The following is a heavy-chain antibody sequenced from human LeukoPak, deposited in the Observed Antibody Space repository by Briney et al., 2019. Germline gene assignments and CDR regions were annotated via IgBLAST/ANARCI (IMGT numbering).Heavy chain of an antibody. CDR1: GYTFTSYY. D-gene: IGHD2-2*02. CDR3: ARDDYCSSTSCYRTNDAFDI. J-gene: IGHJ3*02. V-gene: IGHV1-46*01. CDR2: INPSGGST. Sequence: ASVKVSCKASGYTFTSYYMHWVRQAPGQGLEWMGIINPSGGSTSYAQKFQGRVTMTRDTSTSTVYMELSSLRSEDTAVYYCARDDYCSSTSCYRTNDAFDIWGQGTMVTVSS.